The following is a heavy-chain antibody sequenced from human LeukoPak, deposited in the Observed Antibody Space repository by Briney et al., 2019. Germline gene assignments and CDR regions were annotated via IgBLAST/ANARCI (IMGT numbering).Heavy chain of an antibody. J-gene: IGHJ4*02. CDR1: GLTFKNFA. V-gene: IGHV3-23*01. Sequence: SGGSLRLSCAASGLTFKNFAVSWVRQAPGKGLEWLAVSSGDEGSINYADSVRGRFVISTDNSENTSYLHMNSLRAEDTAVYYCTIDLMTGFSGGRHFAYWGQGTLVTVSS. CDR3: TIDLMTGFSGGRHFAY. CDR2: SSGDEGSI. D-gene: IGHD3-10*01.